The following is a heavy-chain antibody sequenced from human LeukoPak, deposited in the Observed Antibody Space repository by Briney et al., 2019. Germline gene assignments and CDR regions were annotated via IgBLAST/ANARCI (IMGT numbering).Heavy chain of an antibody. CDR1: GFTFSSYA. J-gene: IGHJ3*02. Sequence: GGSLRLSCAASGFTFSSYAMSWVRQAPGKGLEWVSAISGSGGSTYYADSVKGRFTISRDNSKNTLYLQMNSLRAEDTAVYYCAKDMIVVVVAATTPAFDSWGQGTMVTVSS. V-gene: IGHV3-23*01. CDR3: AKDMIVVVVAATTPAFDS. D-gene: IGHD2-15*01. CDR2: ISGSGGST.